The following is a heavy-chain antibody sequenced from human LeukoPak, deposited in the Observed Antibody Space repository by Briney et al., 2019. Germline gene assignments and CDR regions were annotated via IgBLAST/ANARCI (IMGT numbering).Heavy chain of an antibody. D-gene: IGHD4-17*01. Sequence: ASVKVSCKSSGYSFTGYYLHWVRQAPGQGLEWMGWINPNNGGTNYAQKFQGRVTMTRDTSITTAYMELTSLTSDDTAVYYCARDTGRSEASDYWGQGSLVTVSS. CDR2: INPNNGGT. V-gene: IGHV1-2*02. CDR1: GYSFTGYY. J-gene: IGHJ4*02. CDR3: ARDTGRSEASDY.